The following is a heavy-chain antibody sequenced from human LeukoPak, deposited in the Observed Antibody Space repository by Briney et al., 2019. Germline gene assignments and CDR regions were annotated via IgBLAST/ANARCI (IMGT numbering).Heavy chain of an antibody. Sequence: GGSLRLSCAASGFTFSSYWMSWVRQAPGKGLEWVANIKQDGSERYYVDSVKGRFTISRDNAKNSLYLQMNSLRAEDTAVYYCARTPGRYCSSTSCLDYYYYMDVWGKGTTVTVSS. CDR3: ARTPGRYCSSTSCLDYYYYMDV. CDR1: GFTFSSYW. V-gene: IGHV3-7*01. J-gene: IGHJ6*03. CDR2: IKQDGSER. D-gene: IGHD2-2*01.